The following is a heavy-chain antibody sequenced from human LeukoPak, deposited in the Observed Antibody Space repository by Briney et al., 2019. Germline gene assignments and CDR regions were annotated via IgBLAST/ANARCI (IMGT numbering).Heavy chain of an antibody. CDR1: GGSISEHY. J-gene: IGHJ4*02. CDR3: ARTFARTTVDY. Sequence: SETLSLTCTVPGGSISEHYWSWIRQPPGKGLEWIGYIYYSGSTNYNPSLKSRVTISVDTSKNQFSLKLSSVTAADTAVYYCARTFARTTVDYWGQGTLVTVSS. V-gene: IGHV4-59*11. D-gene: IGHD1-7*01. CDR2: IYYSGST.